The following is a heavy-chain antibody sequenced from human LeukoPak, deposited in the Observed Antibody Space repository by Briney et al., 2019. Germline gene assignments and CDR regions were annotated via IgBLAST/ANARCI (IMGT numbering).Heavy chain of an antibody. CDR1: GFTFSSYG. Sequence: GGSLRLSCAASGFTFSSYGMHWVRQAPGKGLEWVAFIRYDGSNIYYADSVKGRFTISRDNSKNTLFLEMNSLRPEDTALYYCVKDNPLDYWGQGTLVIVSS. CDR2: IRYDGSNI. CDR3: VKDNPLDY. D-gene: IGHD1-14*01. J-gene: IGHJ4*02. V-gene: IGHV3-30*02.